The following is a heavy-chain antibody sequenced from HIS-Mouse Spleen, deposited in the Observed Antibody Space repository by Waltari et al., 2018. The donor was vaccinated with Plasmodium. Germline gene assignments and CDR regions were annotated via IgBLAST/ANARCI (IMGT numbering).Heavy chain of an antibody. CDR1: GFSLSTSGVG. Sequence: QITLKESGPTLVKPTQTLTLTCTFSGFSLSTSGVGVGWIRQPPGKALEWLALIYWHDDKRYSPALKSTLTITKVTSQNQVILTMTNMDPVDTATYYCAHSFGLPNYYGSGSESGEYSIYGMDVWGQGTTVTVSS. D-gene: IGHD3-10*01. CDR3: AHSFGLPNYYGSGSESGEYSIYGMDV. CDR2: IYWHDDK. V-gene: IGHV2-5*01. J-gene: IGHJ6*02.